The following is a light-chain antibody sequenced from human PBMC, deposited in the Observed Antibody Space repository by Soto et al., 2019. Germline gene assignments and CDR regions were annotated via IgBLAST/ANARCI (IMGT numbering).Light chain of an antibody. V-gene: IGKV3-11*01. CDR2: DAS. J-gene: IGKJ2*01. CDR1: QSVSSY. CDR3: QQRSNWPPYT. Sequence: EIVLTQSPATLSLSPGERATLSCRASQSVSSYLAWYQQKPGQAPRLLLYDASNTATGIPARFSGSGSGTDFTLSISSLEPEDFAVYYCQQRSNWPPYTFGQGTKLEIK.